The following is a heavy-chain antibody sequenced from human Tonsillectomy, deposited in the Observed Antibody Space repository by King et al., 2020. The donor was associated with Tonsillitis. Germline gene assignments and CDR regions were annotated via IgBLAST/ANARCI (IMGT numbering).Heavy chain of an antibody. CDR2: ISFDASRK. J-gene: IGHJ4*02. CDR1: GFDFSSYA. Sequence: VQLVESGGGVVQPGGSLRLSCASSGFDFSSYAMHWVRKAPGKGLEWVAIISFDASRKNYADSVKGRFTISRDNSKNTLYLQMNSLRAEDTAVYYCARERLYTSDWGIDYWGQGSLVTVSS. V-gene: IGHV3-33*05. CDR3: ARERLYTSDWGIDY. D-gene: IGHD6-19*01.